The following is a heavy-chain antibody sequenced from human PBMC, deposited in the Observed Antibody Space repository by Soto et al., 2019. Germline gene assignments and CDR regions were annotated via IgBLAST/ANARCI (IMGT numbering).Heavy chain of an antibody. V-gene: IGHV1-69*06. CDR1: GGTFSSDA. D-gene: IGHD3-22*01. CDR3: ARVGYYYDSSGSYDAFDI. Sequence: SVNVSCKASGGTFSSDAISWVRQAPGQGLEWMGGIIPIFGTASYAQKFQGRVTITADKSTSTAYMELSSLRSEDTAVYYCARVGYYYDSSGSYDAFDIWGQGTMVTVSS. CDR2: IIPIFGTA. J-gene: IGHJ3*02.